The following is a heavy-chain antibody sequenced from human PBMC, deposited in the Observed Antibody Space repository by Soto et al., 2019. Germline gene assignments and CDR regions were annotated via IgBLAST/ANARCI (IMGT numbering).Heavy chain of an antibody. V-gene: IGHV3-23*01. CDR3: AKVEWDQPMAGDAFDI. Sequence: GGSLRLSCAASGFTFSSYAMSWVRQAPGKGLEWVSAISGSGGSTYYADSVKGRFTISRDNSKNTLYLQMNSLRAEDTAVYYCAKVEWDQPMAGDAFDIWGQGTMVTVSS. D-gene: IGHD1-26*01. CDR1: GFTFSSYA. CDR2: ISGSGGST. J-gene: IGHJ3*02.